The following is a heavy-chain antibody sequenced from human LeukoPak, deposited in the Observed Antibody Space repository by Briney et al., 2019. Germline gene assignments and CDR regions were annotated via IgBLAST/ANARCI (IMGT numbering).Heavy chain of an antibody. Sequence: GASVKVSCKASGGTFSSYAISWVRQAPGQGLEWMGRIIPIFGTANYAQKFQGRVTITTDESTSTAYMELSSLRSEDTAVYYCAKGYGDKGDYFDYWGQGTLVTVSS. D-gene: IGHD4-17*01. V-gene: IGHV1-69*05. CDR1: GGTFSSYA. CDR2: IIPIFGTA. J-gene: IGHJ4*02. CDR3: AKGYGDKGDYFDY.